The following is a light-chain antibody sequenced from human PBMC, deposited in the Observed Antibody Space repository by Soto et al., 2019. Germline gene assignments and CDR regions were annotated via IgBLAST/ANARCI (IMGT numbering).Light chain of an antibody. V-gene: IGKV1-39*01. CDR2: AAS. J-gene: IGKJ1*01. CDR3: QQSYNSPPT. CDR1: ENISSY. Sequence: DIQMNQSPSSLSASVGDRVTITCRASENISSYLNWYLHKPGKAPKLLIYAASTLQSGVPSRFSGSGSGTHFTLTISTLQPEDCATYVCQQSYNSPPTFGRGTKVEI.